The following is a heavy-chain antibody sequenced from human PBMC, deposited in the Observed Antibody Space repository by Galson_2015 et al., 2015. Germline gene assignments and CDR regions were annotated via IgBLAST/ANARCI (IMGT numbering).Heavy chain of an antibody. J-gene: IGHJ5*02. CDR1: GFTFSNAW. Sequence: SLRLSCAASGFTFSNAWMSWVRQAPGKGLEWVGRIKAKTDGGTTDYAAPVKGRFTISRDDSKNTLYLQMNSLKIEDTGVYYCQGRYFDWWPPHWFDPWGQGTLVTVSA. D-gene: IGHD3-9*01. CDR2: IKAKTDGGTT. V-gene: IGHV3-15*01. CDR3: QGRYFDWWPPHWFDP.